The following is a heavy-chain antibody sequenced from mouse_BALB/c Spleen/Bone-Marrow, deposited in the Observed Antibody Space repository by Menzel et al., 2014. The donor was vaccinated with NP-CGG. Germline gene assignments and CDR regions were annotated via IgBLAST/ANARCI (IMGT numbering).Heavy chain of an antibody. V-gene: IGHV1-37*01. Sequence: EVQLQESGPELVEPGASVKISCKASGYSFTGYFMNWVKQSHGKSLEWIGRINPYNGDTFYNQKFKGKATLTVDKSSSTAHMELLSLTSEDSAVYYCGGQDGYYGGFAYWGQGTLVTVSA. CDR3: GGQDGYYGGFAY. D-gene: IGHD2-3*01. J-gene: IGHJ3*01. CDR1: GYSFTGYF. CDR2: INPYNGDT.